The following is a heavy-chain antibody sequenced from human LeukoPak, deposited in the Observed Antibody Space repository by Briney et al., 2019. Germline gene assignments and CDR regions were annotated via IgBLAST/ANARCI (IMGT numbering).Heavy chain of an antibody. CDR1: GFTFSSYA. CDR3: AKKRDAFDI. J-gene: IGHJ3*02. D-gene: IGHD5-24*01. V-gene: IGHV3-30-3*01. Sequence: PGRSLRLSCAASGFTFSSYAMHWVRQAPGKGLKWVAVISYDGSNKYYADSVKGRFTISRDNSKNTLYLQMNSLRAEDTAVYYCAKKRDAFDIWGQGTVVAVSS. CDR2: ISYDGSNK.